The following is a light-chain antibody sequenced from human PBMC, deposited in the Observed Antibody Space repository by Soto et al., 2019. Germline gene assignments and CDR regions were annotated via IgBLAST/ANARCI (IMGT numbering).Light chain of an antibody. J-gene: IGLJ2*01. CDR3: CSYAGGGTLL. Sequence: QSVLTQPASVSGSPGQSITISCSGTSSDVGSYNLVSWYQQEPGKAPKLMIYDVNKRPSGISNRFSGSKSGNTASLTISGLQAEDEADYYCCSYAGGGTLLFGGGTKLTVL. CDR2: DVN. CDR1: SSDVGSYNL. V-gene: IGLV2-23*02.